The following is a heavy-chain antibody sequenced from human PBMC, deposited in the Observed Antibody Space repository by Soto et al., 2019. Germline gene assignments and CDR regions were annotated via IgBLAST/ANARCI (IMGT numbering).Heavy chain of an antibody. Sequence: PGGSLRLSCAASGFTFSSYAMSWVRQAPGKGLEWVSAISGSGGSTYYADSVKGRFTISRDNSKNTLYLQMNSLRAEDTAVYYCAKGPLLWFGQTHDYWGQGTLVTVSS. CDR2: ISGSGGST. CDR1: GFTFSSYA. V-gene: IGHV3-23*01. J-gene: IGHJ4*02. CDR3: AKGPLLWFGQTHDY. D-gene: IGHD3-10*01.